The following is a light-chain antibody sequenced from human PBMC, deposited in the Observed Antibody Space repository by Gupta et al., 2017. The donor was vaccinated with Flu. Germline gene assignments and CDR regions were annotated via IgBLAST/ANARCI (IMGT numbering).Light chain of an antibody. V-gene: IGKV1-39*01. CDR1: QSISRY. J-gene: IGKJ2*01. Sequence: DIQMTQSPSSLSASVGDRVTITCRASQSISRYLHWYQQRPGKAPKLLIYAASTVKSGVPSRFSGSGAGTDFALTITRREPEDFATYFCQQKHITPSTFGKGTKLDIK. CDR2: AAS. CDR3: QQKHITPST.